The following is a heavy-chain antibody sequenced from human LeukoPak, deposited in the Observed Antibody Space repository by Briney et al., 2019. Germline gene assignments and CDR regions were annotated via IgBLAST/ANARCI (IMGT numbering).Heavy chain of an antibody. D-gene: IGHD1-14*01. CDR1: GFTFTDYY. V-gene: IGHV1-2*06. Sequence: GASVKVSCKASGFTFTDYYLHWVRQAPGQGLEWMGRIILNSGATNYAQKFQGRVTLTRDTSISTAYMELSRQTSDDTAVYYCATDGGNHNFDYWGQGTLVTVSS. J-gene: IGHJ4*02. CDR2: IILNSGAT. CDR3: ATDGGNHNFDY.